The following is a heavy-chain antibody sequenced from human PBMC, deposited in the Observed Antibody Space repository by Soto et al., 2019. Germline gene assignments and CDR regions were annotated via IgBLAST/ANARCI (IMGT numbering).Heavy chain of an antibody. CDR3: ARGRGDARGTRFDS. Sequence: QVQLQESGPGLVKPSETLSLTCTVSDGSLSPDYWGWIRQPPGKGLEWIGYIYYTGSATYNASLKSRVTMSVVTSTRQISLTVSSVSAADTAVYHCARGRGDARGTRFDSWGQGTLVTVSS. CDR1: DGSLSPDY. CDR2: IYYTGSA. D-gene: IGHD2-15*01. J-gene: IGHJ4*02. V-gene: IGHV4-59*01.